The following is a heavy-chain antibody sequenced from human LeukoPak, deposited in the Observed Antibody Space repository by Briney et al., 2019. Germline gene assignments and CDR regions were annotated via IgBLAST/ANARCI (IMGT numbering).Heavy chain of an antibody. J-gene: IGHJ4*02. CDR1: GFTFNNYA. CDR3: GKGIEYNNSWTFDY. V-gene: IGHV3-23*01. CDR2: ISNTGRST. Sequence: GGSLRLSCAASGFTFNNYAMNWVRQAPGKGLEWVSAISNTGRSTYYADSVKGRFTISRDNSKNTVFLQINSLRAEDTAVYYCGKGIEYNNSWTFDYWGQGTLVTVSS. D-gene: IGHD2/OR15-2a*01.